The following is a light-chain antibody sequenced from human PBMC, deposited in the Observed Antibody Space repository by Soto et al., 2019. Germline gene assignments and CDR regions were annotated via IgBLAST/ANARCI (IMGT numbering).Light chain of an antibody. V-gene: IGLV2-14*01. CDR3: CSYVSSKTYV. CDR1: RTDVGGYNF. Sequence: QSVLTQPASVSGSPGQSMTISCTGTRTDVGGYNFVSWYQQHPGKAPKLIIYEVSNRPSGVSNRFSGSKSDNTASLTISGLQAEDEADYYCCSYVSSKTYVFGTGTKVT. J-gene: IGLJ1*01. CDR2: EVS.